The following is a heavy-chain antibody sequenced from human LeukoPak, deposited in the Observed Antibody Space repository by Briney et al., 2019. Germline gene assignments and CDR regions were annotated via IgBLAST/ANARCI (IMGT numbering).Heavy chain of an antibody. J-gene: IGHJ3*02. Sequence: SETLSLTCTVSGGSISSGTYYWNWIRQPAGKGLEWIGRIYTSGSTNYNLSLKSRVTISMDTSKNQFSLKLTSVTAADTAMYYCARDPYDTSANDAFDIWGQGTMVSVSS. CDR2: IYTSGST. CDR1: GGSISSGTYY. V-gene: IGHV4-61*02. CDR3: ARDPYDTSANDAFDI. D-gene: IGHD3-22*01.